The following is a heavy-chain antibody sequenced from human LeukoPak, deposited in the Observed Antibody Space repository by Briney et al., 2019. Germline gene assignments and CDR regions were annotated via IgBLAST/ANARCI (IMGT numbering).Heavy chain of an antibody. J-gene: IGHJ4*02. D-gene: IGHD3-22*01. Sequence: SETLSLTCTVSGGSIRSYYWSWIRQPAGKGLEWIGRIYSDGGTNFNPSLKSRVTVSVDTSKNQFSLRLSSVTAADTAMYYCARVYYDSSGYHDFFDHWGQGTLVTVSS. CDR3: ARVYYDSSGYHDFFDH. V-gene: IGHV4-4*07. CDR1: GGSIRSYY. CDR2: IYSDGGT.